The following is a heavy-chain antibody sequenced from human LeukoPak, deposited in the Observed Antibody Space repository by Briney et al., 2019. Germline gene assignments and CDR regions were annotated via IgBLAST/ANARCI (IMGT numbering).Heavy chain of an antibody. D-gene: IGHD2-15*01. CDR1: GFTFSSYS. CDR2: ISSSSSTI. Sequence: GGSLRLSCAASGFTFSSYSMNWVRQAPGKGLEWVSYISSSSSTIYYADSVKGRFTISRDNAKNSLYLQMNSLRAEDTAVYYCARDGVVVVAATKWFDPWGQGTLVTVSS. V-gene: IGHV3-48*01. CDR3: ARDGVVVVAATKWFDP. J-gene: IGHJ5*02.